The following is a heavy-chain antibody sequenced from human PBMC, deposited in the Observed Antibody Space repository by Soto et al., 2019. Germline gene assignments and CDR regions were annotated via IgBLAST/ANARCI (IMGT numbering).Heavy chain of an antibody. D-gene: IGHD3-22*01. J-gene: IGHJ3*02. CDR2: IYYSGNT. Sequence: QVQLQESGPGLVKPSQTLSLTCTVSGGSIRSGDYYWSWIRQPPGKGLEWIGYIYYSGNTYYNPYLKSRVTISVGTATYQFSVKLSSVTADDTAVYYCAGARDRSGYYGALDIWGQGTMVTVSS. CDR1: GGSIRSGDYY. V-gene: IGHV4-30-4*01. CDR3: AGARDRSGYYGALDI.